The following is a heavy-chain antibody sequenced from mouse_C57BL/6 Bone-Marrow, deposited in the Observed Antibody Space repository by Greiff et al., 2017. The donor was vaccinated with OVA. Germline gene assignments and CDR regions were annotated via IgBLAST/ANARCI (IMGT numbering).Heavy chain of an antibody. V-gene: IGHV8-8*01. J-gene: IGHJ4*01. CDR3: ARIDYDYGYYYAMDY. Sequence: QVTLKESGPGILQPSQTLSLTCSFSGFSLSTFGMGVGWIRQPSGKGLEWLAHIWWDDDKYYNPALKSRLTISKDTSKNQVFLKIANADTADTATYYCARIDYDYGYYYAMDYWGQGTSVTVSS. CDR2: IWWDDDK. CDR1: GFSLSTFGMG. D-gene: IGHD2-4*01.